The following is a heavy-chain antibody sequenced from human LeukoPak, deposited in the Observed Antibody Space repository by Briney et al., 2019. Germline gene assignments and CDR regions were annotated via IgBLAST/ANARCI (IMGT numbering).Heavy chain of an antibody. Sequence: PGGSLRLSCAASGFTVSSNYMSWVRQAPGRGLEWVSIIYSGGSTYYADSVKGRFTISRDNSKNTLYLQMNSLRAEDTAVYYCVRYRNYYDSSGYYPFDYWGQGSLVTVSS. CDR2: IYSGGST. CDR3: VRYRNYYDSSGYYPFDY. CDR1: GFTVSSNY. V-gene: IGHV3-53*01. D-gene: IGHD3-22*01. J-gene: IGHJ4*02.